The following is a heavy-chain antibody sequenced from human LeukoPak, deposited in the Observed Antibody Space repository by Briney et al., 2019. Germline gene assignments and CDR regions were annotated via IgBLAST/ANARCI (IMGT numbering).Heavy chain of an antibody. D-gene: IGHD1-26*01. J-gene: IGHJ6*02. CDR2: IWYDGSNK. CDR3: VKDHRDSGNYYYYYGMDV. Sequence: PGGSLRLSCAASGFTFSSYGMHWVRQAPGKGLEWVAVIWYDGSNKYYADSVNGRFTISRDNSKNTLYLQMNSLRAEDTAVYACVKDHRDSGNYYYYYGMDVWGQGTTVAVSS. V-gene: IGHV3-33*06. CDR1: GFTFSSYG.